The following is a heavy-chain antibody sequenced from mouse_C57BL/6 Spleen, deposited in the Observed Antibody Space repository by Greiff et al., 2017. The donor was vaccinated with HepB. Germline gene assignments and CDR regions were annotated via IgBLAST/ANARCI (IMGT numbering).Heavy chain of an antibody. CDR3: ARPPPYYYGSSYWYFDV. CDR1: GFTFSSYT. CDR2: ISGGGGNT. Sequence: VQLKESGGGLVKPGGSLKLSCAASGFTFSSYTMSWVRQTPEKRLEWVATISGGGGNTYYPDSVKGRFTISRDNAKNTLYLQMSSLRSEDTALYYCARPPPYYYGSSYWYFDVWGTGTTVTVSS. J-gene: IGHJ1*03. V-gene: IGHV5-9*01. D-gene: IGHD1-1*01.